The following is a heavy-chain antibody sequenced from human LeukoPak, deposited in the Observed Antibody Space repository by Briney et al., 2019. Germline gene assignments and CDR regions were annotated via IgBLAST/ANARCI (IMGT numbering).Heavy chain of an antibody. V-gene: IGHV4-34*01. D-gene: IGHD3-22*01. CDR3: ARCRDSSVGNWFDP. Sequence: SETLSLTCTVSGGSISSYYWSWIRQPPGKGLEWIGEINHSGSTNYNPSLKSRVTISVDTSKNQFSLKLSSVTAADTAVYYCARCRDSSVGNWFDPWGQGTLVTVSS. CDR2: INHSGST. J-gene: IGHJ5*02. CDR1: GGSISSYY.